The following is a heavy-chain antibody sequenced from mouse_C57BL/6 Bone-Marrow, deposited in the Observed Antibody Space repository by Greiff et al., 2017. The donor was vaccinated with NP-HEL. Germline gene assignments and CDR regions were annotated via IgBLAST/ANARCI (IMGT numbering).Heavy chain of an antibody. CDR1: GYSITSGYD. CDR3: ARSCTTDWYFDV. D-gene: IGHD1-1*01. CDR2: IGYSGST. Sequence: DVKLVESGPGMVKPSQSLSLTCTVTGYSITSGYDWHWIRHFPGNKLEWMGYIGYSGSTNYNPSLKSRISITHATSKNHFFLKLNSVTTEDTATYYCARSCTTDWYFDVWGTGTTVTVSS. V-gene: IGHV3-1*01. J-gene: IGHJ1*03.